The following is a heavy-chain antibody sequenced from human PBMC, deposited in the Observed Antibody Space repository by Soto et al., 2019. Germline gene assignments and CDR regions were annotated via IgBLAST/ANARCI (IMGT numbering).Heavy chain of an antibody. CDR2: IYYSGTT. D-gene: IGHD2-21*01. V-gene: IGHV4-39*02. Sequence: QLQLQESGPGLVKPSETLSLTCTVSGDSIRSGSYHWGWIRQPPGKGLEWIASIYYSGTTYYNPSRKRRVTSCVDRSRSQVSVKVGSVTAEDTSTYYCVRDVGDRLWYCDYWGQGTLVVVSS. CDR3: VRDVGDRLWYCDY. CDR1: GDSIRSGSYH. J-gene: IGHJ4*02.